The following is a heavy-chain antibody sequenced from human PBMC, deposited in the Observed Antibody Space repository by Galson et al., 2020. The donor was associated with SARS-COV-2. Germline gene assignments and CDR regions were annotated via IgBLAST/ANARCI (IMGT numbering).Heavy chain of an antibody. CDR2: IYYSGGT. CDR3: ARRYSYGSGSYFWFDP. CDR1: GDSITNYY. J-gene: IGHJ5*02. Sequence: SETLSLTCSVSGDSITNYYWSWIRQHPGKGLEWIGYIYYSGGTYYTPSLNSRVTISIDTSKTQFSLRLTSVTAADTAVYYCARRYSYGSGSYFWFDPWGQGTLVAVSS. V-gene: IGHV4-59*01. D-gene: IGHD3-10*01.